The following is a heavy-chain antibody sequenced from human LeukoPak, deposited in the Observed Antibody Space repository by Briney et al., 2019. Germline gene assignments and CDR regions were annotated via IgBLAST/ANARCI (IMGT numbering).Heavy chain of an antibody. J-gene: IGHJ4*02. CDR3: ARQLGLGVWALDY. V-gene: IGHV4-39*01. CDR2: IFHKGNT. CDR1: EGSSSSVNGW. D-gene: IGHD5/OR15-5a*01. Sequence: SETVSRTCSVAEGSSSSVNGWWGWIRQPPGKGLEWLGIIFHKGNTHYNSSLKSRVSVSVDTSKNQFSLRLSAVTAEDTAVYYCARQLGLGVWALDYWGQGTLVTVSS.